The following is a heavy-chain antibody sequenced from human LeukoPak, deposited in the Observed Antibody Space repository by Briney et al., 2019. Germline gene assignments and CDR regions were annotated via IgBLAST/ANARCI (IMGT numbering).Heavy chain of an antibody. J-gene: IGHJ4*02. D-gene: IGHD3-10*01. CDR1: GYTFTNYA. CDR2: INTNTGNP. V-gene: IGHV7-4-1*02. CDR3: AKTPFSRCGGGFDY. Sequence: ASVKVSCKASGYTFTNYAMNWVRQAPGQGLEWMGWINTNTGNPTYAQGFTGRFVFSLDTSVSTAYLQISSLKAEDTAVYYCAKTPFSRCGGGFDYWGQGTLVTVSS.